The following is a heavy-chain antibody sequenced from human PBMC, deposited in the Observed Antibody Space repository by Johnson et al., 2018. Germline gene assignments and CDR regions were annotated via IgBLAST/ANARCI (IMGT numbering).Heavy chain of an antibody. CDR3: ATRIYSNYRLDYGDTVDYYYDGMDV. D-gene: IGHD4-11*01. CDR1: GGTFSSYA. J-gene: IGHJ6*02. Sequence: QVQLVQSGAEVKKPGSSVKVSCKASGGTFSSYAISWVRQAPGQGLEWMGGIIPSFGTANYAQKFQGRVTITADKSTSTAYMELSSLRSEDTAVYYCATRIYSNYRLDYGDTVDYYYDGMDVWGQGTTVTVSS. CDR2: IIPSFGTA. V-gene: IGHV1-69*06.